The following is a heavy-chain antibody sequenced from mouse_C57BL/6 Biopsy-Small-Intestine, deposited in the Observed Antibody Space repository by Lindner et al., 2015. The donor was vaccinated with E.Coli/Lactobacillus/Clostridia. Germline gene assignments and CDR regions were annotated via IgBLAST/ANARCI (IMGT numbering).Heavy chain of an antibody. Sequence: VQLQESGPELVKPGAAVKISCKASGYSFTDYNMNWVKQSNGKSLEWIGEINPNYGTTRYNQKFKGKATLTVDQSSSTAYMQLNSLTSADSAVYYCARRAYYSNYNFFDYWGQGTTLTVSS. CDR1: GYSFTDYN. D-gene: IGHD2-5*01. J-gene: IGHJ2*01. CDR3: ARRAYYSNYNFFDY. CDR2: INPNYGTT. V-gene: IGHV1-39*01.